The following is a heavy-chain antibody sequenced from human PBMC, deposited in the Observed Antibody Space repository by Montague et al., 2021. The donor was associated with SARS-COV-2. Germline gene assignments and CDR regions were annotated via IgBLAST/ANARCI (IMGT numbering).Heavy chain of an antibody. J-gene: IGHJ5*02. CDR3: ARDPNYYYTSGSRGNWFDP. D-gene: IGHD3-10*01. CDR1: GGSISNYY. V-gene: IGHV4-59*01. CDR2: IYYSGST. Sequence: SETLSLTCTVSGGSISNYYWSWIRQPPGKGLEWIGYIYYSGSTNHNPSLKSRVTISVDTSKNQFSLKLSSVTAADTAVYYCARDPNYYYTSGSRGNWFDPWGQGTLGTVSS.